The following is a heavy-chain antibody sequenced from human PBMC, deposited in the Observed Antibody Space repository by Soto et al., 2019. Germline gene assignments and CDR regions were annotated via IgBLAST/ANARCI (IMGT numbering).Heavy chain of an antibody. V-gene: IGHV3-21*04. CDR2: ISTSGTYK. J-gene: IGHJ4*02. Sequence: EGHLVESGGGMVRPGGSLRLSCVASGFTFNSYNMNWVRQAAGKGLEWVSSISTSGTYKYYATSVEGRFTVSRDSAKKSLFRQMNNLGPDDTAVYYCAQAGGHAYLCQGTRVTVSS. D-gene: IGHD6-13*01. CDR1: GFTFNSYN. CDR3: AQAGGHAY.